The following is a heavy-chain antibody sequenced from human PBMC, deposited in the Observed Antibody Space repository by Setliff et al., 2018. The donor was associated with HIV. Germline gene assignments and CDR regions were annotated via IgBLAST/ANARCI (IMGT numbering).Heavy chain of an antibody. CDR3: ARSIVVAGHFDY. CDR2: TYPGDSDT. CDR1: GYSLTSYW. D-gene: IGHD6-19*01. Sequence: GESLKISCKGSGYSLTSYWIGWVRQMPGEGLEWMGITYPGDSDTRYSPSFQGQVTISADKSISTAYLQWSSLKASDTAMYYCARSIVVAGHFDYWGQGTLVTVSS. V-gene: IGHV5-51*01. J-gene: IGHJ4*02.